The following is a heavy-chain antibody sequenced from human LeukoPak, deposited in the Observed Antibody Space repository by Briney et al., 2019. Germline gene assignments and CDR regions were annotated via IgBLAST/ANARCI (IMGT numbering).Heavy chain of an antibody. CDR2: INPNSGGT. J-gene: IGHJ4*02. V-gene: IGHV1-2*02. Sequence: SVKVSCKASGYTFTGYYMHWVRQAPGQGLEWMGWINPNSGGTNYAQKFQGRVTMTRDTSISTAYMELSRLRSDDTAVYYCARVRDYYDSSGYYIDYWGQGTLVTVSS. D-gene: IGHD3-22*01. CDR3: ARVRDYYDSSGYYIDY. CDR1: GYTFTGYY.